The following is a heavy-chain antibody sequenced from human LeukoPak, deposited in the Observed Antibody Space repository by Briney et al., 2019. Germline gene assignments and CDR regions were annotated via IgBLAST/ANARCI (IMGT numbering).Heavy chain of an antibody. V-gene: IGHV3-21*01. CDR1: GFTFSSYS. Sequence: PGGSLRLSCAASGFTFSSYSMNWVRQAPGKGLEWVSSISSSSSYIYYADSVKGRFTISRDNAKNSLYLQMNSLRAEDTAVYYCAKPRAVGVNAFFDYWGQGTLVTVSS. J-gene: IGHJ4*02. CDR3: AKPRAVGVNAFFDY. CDR2: ISSSSSYI.